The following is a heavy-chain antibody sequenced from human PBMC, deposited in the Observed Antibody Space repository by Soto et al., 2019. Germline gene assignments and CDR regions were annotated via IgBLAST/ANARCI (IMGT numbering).Heavy chain of an antibody. D-gene: IGHD6-6*01. V-gene: IGHV1-18*01. CDR2: ISAYNGNT. CDR1: GYTFTSYG. J-gene: IGHJ3*02. CDR3: ARELWMWSSSSSSAFDI. Sequence: GASVKVSCKASGYTFTSYGISWVRQAPGQGLEWMGWISAYNGNTNYAQKLQGRVTMTTDTSTSTAYMELRSLRSDDTAVYYCARELWMWSSSSSSAFDIWGKGTMVTVSS.